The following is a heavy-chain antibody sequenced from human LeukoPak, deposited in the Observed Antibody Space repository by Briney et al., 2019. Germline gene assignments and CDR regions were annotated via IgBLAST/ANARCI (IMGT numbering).Heavy chain of an antibody. J-gene: IGHJ4*02. D-gene: IGHD4-23*01. V-gene: IGHV4-59*08. CDR1: GGSISGYY. CDR3: ARRGAVYADNDFDY. Sequence: SEPLSLTCTVSGGSISGYYWSWIRQPPGKGLEWIGHIYYSGSTNYNPSLKSRVTISVDTSRNQFSLKLSSVTAADTAVYYCARRGAVYADNDFDYWGQGTLVSASS. CDR2: IYYSGST.